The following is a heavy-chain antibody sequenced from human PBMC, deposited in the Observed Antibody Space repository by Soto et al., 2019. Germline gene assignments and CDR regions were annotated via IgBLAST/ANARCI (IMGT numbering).Heavy chain of an antibody. D-gene: IGHD2-15*01. V-gene: IGHV3-21*01. CDR1: GFTFSSYS. CDR2: ISSSSSYI. CDR3: ARGSSRSYDAFDI. Sequence: GGSLRLSCAASGFTFSSYSMNWVRQAPGKGLEWVSSISSSSSYIYYADSVKGRFTISRDNAKNSLYLQMNSLRAEDTAAYYCARGSSRSYDAFDIWGQGTMVTVSS. J-gene: IGHJ3*02.